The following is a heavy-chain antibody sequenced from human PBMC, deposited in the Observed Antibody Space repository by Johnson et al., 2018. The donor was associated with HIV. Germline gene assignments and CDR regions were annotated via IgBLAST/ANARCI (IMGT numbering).Heavy chain of an antibody. CDR1: GFTFDDYG. J-gene: IGHJ3*02. Sequence: QLVESGGGVVGPGGSLRLSSTVPGFTFDDYGMSWVRQAPGKGLEWVSGITWTRGSIGYADSVKGRFTISRDNAKNSLYLQMNSLRSEDTALYYCARNTHYFANSGPKGNAFDIWGQGTMVTVSS. CDR3: ARNTHYFANSGPKGNAFDI. D-gene: IGHD3-22*01. CDR2: ITWTRGSI. V-gene: IGHV3-20*03.